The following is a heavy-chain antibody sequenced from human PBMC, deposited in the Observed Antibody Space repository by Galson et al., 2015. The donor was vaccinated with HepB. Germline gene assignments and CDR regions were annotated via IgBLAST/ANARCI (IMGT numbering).Heavy chain of an antibody. CDR1: GFSLSSSGMC. J-gene: IGHJ6*03. V-gene: IGHV2-70*01. CDR2: IDWNDNK. D-gene: IGHD3-10*01. CDR3: ARIREGNYYNSGSNRKYYYYYMDV. Sequence: PALVKPTQTLTLTCTFSGFSLSSSGMCVNWIRQSPGKALEWLAIIDWNDNKYYTTSLETRLTISKDTSRNQVVLTMTNMDPADTATYCCARIREGNYYNSGSNRKYYYYYMDVWGKGTTVTVSS.